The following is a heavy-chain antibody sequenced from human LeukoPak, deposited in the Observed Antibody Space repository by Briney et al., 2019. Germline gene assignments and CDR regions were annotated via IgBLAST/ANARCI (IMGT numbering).Heavy chain of an antibody. CDR1: GGSFSGYY. D-gene: IGHD3-3*01. CDR3: ARDRVYDFWSGYYTGIDY. CDR2: INHSGST. J-gene: IGHJ4*02. V-gene: IGHV4-34*01. Sequence: SETLSLTCAVYGGSFSGYYWSWIRQPPGKGLEWIGEINHSGSTNYNPSLKSRVTISVDTSKNQFSLKLSSVAAADTAVYYCARDRVYDFWSGYYTGIDYWGQGTLVTVSS.